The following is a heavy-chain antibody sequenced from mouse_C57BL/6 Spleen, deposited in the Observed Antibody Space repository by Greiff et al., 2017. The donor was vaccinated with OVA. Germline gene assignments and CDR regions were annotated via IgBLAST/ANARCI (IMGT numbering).Heavy chain of an antibody. CDR2: IYPGNSDT. CDR1: GYTFTSYW. V-gene: IGHV1-5*01. J-gene: IGHJ3*01. Sequence: VQLQQSGTVLARPGASVKMSCKTSGYTFTSYWMHWVKQRPGQGLEWIGAIYPGNSDTSYNQKFKGKAKLTAVTSASTAYMELSSLTNEDSAVYYCTLYYYGSSQAWFAYWGQGTLVTVSA. CDR3: TLYYYGSSQAWFAY. D-gene: IGHD1-1*01.